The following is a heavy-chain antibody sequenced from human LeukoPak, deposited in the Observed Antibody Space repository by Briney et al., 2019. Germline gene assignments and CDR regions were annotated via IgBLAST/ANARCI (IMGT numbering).Heavy chain of an antibody. CDR1: EYIFTVYY. CDR2: INPNTGGT. Sequence: GASVKVSCKSSEYIFTVYYIHWVRQARGQGVEGMGWINPNTGGTKYAQNFEGRGTMTRDTYVTTAYLEVRSLRSDATAVYYCARERSSGRSAAFDFWGQGTMVTVSS. CDR3: ARERSSGRSAAFDF. J-gene: IGHJ3*01. D-gene: IGHD3-10*01. V-gene: IGHV1-2*02.